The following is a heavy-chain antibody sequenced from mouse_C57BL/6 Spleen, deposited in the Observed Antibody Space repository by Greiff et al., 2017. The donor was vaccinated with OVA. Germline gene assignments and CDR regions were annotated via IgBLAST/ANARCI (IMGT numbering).Heavy chain of an antibody. CDR3: ARRGIYYDYDEGGMDY. CDR1: GFTFSSYT. D-gene: IGHD2-4*01. J-gene: IGHJ4*01. CDR2: ICGGGGNT. V-gene: IGHV5-9*01. Sequence: EVKLVESGGGLVKPGGSLKLSCAASGFTFSSYTMSWVRQTPEKRLEWVATICGGGGNTYYPDSVTGRFTISRDNAKNTLYLQRSRQRSEDTALYYCARRGIYYDYDEGGMDYWGQGTSVTVSS.